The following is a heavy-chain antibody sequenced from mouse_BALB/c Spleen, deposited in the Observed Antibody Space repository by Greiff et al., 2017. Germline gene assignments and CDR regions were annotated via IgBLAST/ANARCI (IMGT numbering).Heavy chain of an antibody. CDR1: GYTFTSYW. Sequence: QVQLNQPGAELVKPGASVKLSCKASGYTFTSYWMHWVKQRPGQGLEWIGEIDPSDSYTNYNQKFKGKATLTVDKSSSTAYMQLSSLTSEDSAVYYCARPMITTTYAMDYWGQGTSVTVSS. CDR3: ARPMITTTYAMDY. J-gene: IGHJ4*01. V-gene: IGHV1-69*02. D-gene: IGHD2-4*01. CDR2: IDPSDSYT.